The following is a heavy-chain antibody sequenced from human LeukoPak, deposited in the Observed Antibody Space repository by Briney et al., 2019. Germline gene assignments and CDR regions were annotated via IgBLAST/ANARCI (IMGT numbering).Heavy chain of an antibody. Sequence: GGSLRLSCAASGFTFSSYAMHWVRQAPGKGLECVAVISYDGSNKYYADSVKGRFTISRDNSKNTLYLQMNSLRAEDTAVYYCAREGDRWELLGIYDYWGQGTLVTVSS. CDR1: GFTFSSYA. CDR3: AREGDRWELLGIYDY. D-gene: IGHD1-26*01. CDR2: ISYDGSNK. J-gene: IGHJ4*02. V-gene: IGHV3-30-3*01.